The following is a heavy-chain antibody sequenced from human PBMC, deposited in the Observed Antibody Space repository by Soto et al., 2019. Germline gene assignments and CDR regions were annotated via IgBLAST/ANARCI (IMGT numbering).Heavy chain of an antibody. Sequence: GSLRLSCAASGFTVSSNYMSWVRQAPGKGLEWVSVIYSGGSTYYADSVKGRFTISRDNSKNTLYLQMNSLRAEDTAVYYCARNYDSTAGGAFDIWGQGTMVTVSS. V-gene: IGHV3-53*01. CDR2: IYSGGST. J-gene: IGHJ3*02. CDR1: GFTVSSNY. D-gene: IGHD3-22*01. CDR3: ARNYDSTAGGAFDI.